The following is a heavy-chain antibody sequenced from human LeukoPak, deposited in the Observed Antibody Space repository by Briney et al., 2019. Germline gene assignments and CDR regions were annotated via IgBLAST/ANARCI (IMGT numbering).Heavy chain of an antibody. Sequence: GGSLRLSCAASGFTFSSYAMSWVRQAPGKGLEWVSAISGSGGSTYYADSVKGRFTISRDNSKNTLYLQMNSLRAEHTAVYYCAKDWGDGYNFFDYWGQGTLVTVSS. CDR2: ISGSGGST. CDR3: AKDWGDGYNFFDY. J-gene: IGHJ4*02. CDR1: GFTFSSYA. D-gene: IGHD5-24*01. V-gene: IGHV3-23*01.